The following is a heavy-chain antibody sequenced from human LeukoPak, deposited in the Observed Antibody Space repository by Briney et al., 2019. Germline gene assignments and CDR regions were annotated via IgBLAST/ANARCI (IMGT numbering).Heavy chain of an antibody. CDR1: GYSFTSYW. Sequence: GESLKISCKGSGYSFTSYWIAWVRQMPGKGLEWMGIIYPGDSDTRYSPSFQGQVTISADKSIGTAYLQWSSLKASDTAKYYCARHSDITVADSWGQGTLVTVSS. CDR3: ARHSDITVADS. D-gene: IGHD6-19*01. V-gene: IGHV5-51*01. CDR2: IYPGDSDT. J-gene: IGHJ5*01.